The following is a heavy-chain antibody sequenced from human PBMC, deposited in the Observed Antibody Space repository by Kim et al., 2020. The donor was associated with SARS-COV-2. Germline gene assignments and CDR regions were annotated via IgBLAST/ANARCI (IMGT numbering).Heavy chain of an antibody. CDR2: ISGSSGST. J-gene: IGHJ4*02. D-gene: IGHD3-10*01. V-gene: IGHV3-23*01. Sequence: GGSLRLSCAASGFTFSSYAMSWVRQAPGKGLEWVSGISGSSGSTYYADSVKGRFTISRDNSKNTLYLQMKSLRAEDTAVYYCAKMGLLWFGELYRPDYWGQGTLVTVSS. CDR1: GFTFSSYA. CDR3: AKMGLLWFGELYRPDY.